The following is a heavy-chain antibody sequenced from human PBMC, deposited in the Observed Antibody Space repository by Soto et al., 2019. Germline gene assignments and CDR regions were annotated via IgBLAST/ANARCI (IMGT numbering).Heavy chain of an antibody. D-gene: IGHD2-21*02. CDR2: IYSGGST. CDR3: ARLNDFRSGYYYYMDV. Sequence: GGSLRLSCAASGFTVSSNYMTWVRQAPGKGLEWVSIIYSGGSTYYADSVKGRFTISRDNSKNTLYLQMNSLRAEDTAVYYCARLNDFRSGYYYYMDVWGKGTTVTVSS. CDR1: GFTVSSNY. V-gene: IGHV3-66*01. J-gene: IGHJ6*03.